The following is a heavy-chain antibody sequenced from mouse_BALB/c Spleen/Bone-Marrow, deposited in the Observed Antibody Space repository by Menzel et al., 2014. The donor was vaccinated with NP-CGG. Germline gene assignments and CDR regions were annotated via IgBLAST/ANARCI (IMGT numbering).Heavy chain of an antibody. D-gene: IGHD1-1*01. CDR1: GFNIKDYY. CDR2: IDPENGNT. Sequence: VQLKDSGAELVRPGALVKLSCKASGFNIKDYYMHWVKQRTEQGLEWIGWIDPENGNTIYDPKFQGKASITADTSSNTAYLQLSSLTSEDTAVYYCARHYYGTSYVGYFDYWGQGTTLTVSS. V-gene: IGHV14-1*02. CDR3: ARHYYGTSYVGYFDY. J-gene: IGHJ2*01.